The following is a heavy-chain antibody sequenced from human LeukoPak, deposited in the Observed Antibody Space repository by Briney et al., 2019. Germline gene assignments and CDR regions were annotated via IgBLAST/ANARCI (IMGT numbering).Heavy chain of an antibody. Sequence: GASVKVSCKASGYTFTSYGISCVRQAPGQGLEWMGWISAYNGNTNYAQKLQGRVTMTTDTSTSTAYMELRSLRSDDTAVYYCAREMGYSSSWYPAYWGQGTLVTVSS. CDR1: GYTFTSYG. D-gene: IGHD6-13*01. CDR2: ISAYNGNT. CDR3: AREMGYSSSWYPAY. J-gene: IGHJ4*02. V-gene: IGHV1-18*04.